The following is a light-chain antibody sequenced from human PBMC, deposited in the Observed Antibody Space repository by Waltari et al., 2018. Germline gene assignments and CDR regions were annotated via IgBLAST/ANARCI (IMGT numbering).Light chain of an antibody. CDR3: QQYNSYSLLT. V-gene: IGKV1-5*03. CDR1: QSISNL. J-gene: IGKJ4*01. Sequence: DIQMTQSPSTLSASVRDRVTITCRASQSISNLLAWYQQKPGKAPKLLIYKASTLESGVPSRFSGSGSGTEFTLTISSLQPDDFATYYCQQYNSYSLLTFGGGTKVEIK. CDR2: KAS.